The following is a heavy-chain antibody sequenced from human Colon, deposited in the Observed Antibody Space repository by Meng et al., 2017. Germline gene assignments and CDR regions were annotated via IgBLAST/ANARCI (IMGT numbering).Heavy chain of an antibody. D-gene: IGHD3-16*01. V-gene: IGHV3-7*01. CDR3: ARPPYGLLGY. J-gene: IGHJ4*02. Sequence: GESLKIPCAASGFTFSNYWMSWVRQAPGKGLEWVANINKDGSEIYYMDSVKGRFTISRDNAKNSVYLQTNSLRVEDTAVYYCARPPYGLLGYWGQGTLVTVSS. CDR1: GFTFSNYW. CDR2: INKDGSEI.